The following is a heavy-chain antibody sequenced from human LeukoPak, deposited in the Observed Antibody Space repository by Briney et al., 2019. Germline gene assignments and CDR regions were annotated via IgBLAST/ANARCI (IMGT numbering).Heavy chain of an antibody. CDR2: ISSSGSTI. CDR1: GFTFRDFY. Sequence: GSLRLPCATSGFTFRDFYNGRIPQASGKGPEWVSYISSSGSTIYYADSVKGRFTISRDNAKDSLYLQMNSLRAEDTAVYYCARGMYSGPPDYWGQGTLVTVSS. V-gene: IGHV3-11*04. D-gene: IGHD1-26*01. CDR3: ARGMYSGPPDY. J-gene: IGHJ4*02.